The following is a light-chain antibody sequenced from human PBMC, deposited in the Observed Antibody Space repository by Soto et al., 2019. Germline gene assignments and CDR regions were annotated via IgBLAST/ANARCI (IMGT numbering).Light chain of an antibody. Sequence: PGERATLSCRASQSVSSYLAWHQQKPGQAPRLLIYDASNRATGIPARFSGSGSGTDFTLTISSLEPEDFAVYYCQQRSNWWTFGQGTKVDIK. CDR2: DAS. J-gene: IGKJ1*01. V-gene: IGKV3-11*01. CDR1: QSVSSY. CDR3: QQRSNWWT.